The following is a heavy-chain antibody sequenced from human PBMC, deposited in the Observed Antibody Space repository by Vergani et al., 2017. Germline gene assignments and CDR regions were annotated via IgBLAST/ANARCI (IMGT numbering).Heavy chain of an antibody. Sequence: QVQLVQSGAEVKKPGASVKVSCKASGYTFSSYYMHWVRQAPGQGLEWMGIINPRGGSTNSAQKFQGRVTMTRDTSTSTVYIELSSLRSEDTAVYFCARAHSYGFDYWGQGTLVTVSS. CDR2: INPRGGST. CDR1: GYTFSSYY. CDR3: ARAHSYGFDY. V-gene: IGHV1-46*03. J-gene: IGHJ4*02. D-gene: IGHD5-18*01.